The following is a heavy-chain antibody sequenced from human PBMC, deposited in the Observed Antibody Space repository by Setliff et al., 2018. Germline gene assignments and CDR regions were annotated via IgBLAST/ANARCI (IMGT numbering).Heavy chain of an antibody. J-gene: IGHJ4*02. CDR2: ISSSSSYI. V-gene: IGHV3-21*01. D-gene: IGHD3-3*01. CDR3: ARATPTIFGVVTPFDY. Sequence: GGSLRLSCAASGFTFSSYSMNWVRQAPGKGLEWVSSISSSSSYIYYADSVKGRFTISRDNAKNSLYLQMNSLRAEDTAVYYCARATPTIFGVVTPFDYWGQGTLVTVSS. CDR1: GFTFSSYS.